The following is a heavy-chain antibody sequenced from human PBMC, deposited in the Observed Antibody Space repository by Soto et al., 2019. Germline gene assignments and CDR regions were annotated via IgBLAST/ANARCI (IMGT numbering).Heavy chain of an antibody. D-gene: IGHD6-13*01. CDR1: GFTFSSYW. CDR2: IKQDGSEK. J-gene: IGHJ6*02. CDR3: ARAPGAGTYYYYGMDV. Sequence: GGSLRLSCAASGFTFSSYWMSWVRQAPGKGLEWVANIKQDGSEKYYVDSVKGRFTISRDNAKNSLYLQMNSLRAEDTAVYYCARAPGAGTYYYYGMDVRGQGTTVTVSS. V-gene: IGHV3-7*01.